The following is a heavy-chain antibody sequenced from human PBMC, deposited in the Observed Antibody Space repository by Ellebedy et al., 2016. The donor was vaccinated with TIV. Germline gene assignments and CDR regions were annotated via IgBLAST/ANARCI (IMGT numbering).Heavy chain of an antibody. CDR2: IYSGGGT. D-gene: IGHD2-21*02. CDR3: VRSIVVVTAGVYDAFDI. Sequence: GESLKISCAASGFTVSSIYVSWVRQAPGKGVELDSVIYSGGGTYYAHSVKGRFTLSRDNYKNPLYLQMNSLSAEDTAVYYCVRSIVVVTAGVYDAFDIWGQGTMVTVSS. V-gene: IGHV3-53*01. J-gene: IGHJ3*02. CDR1: GFTVSSIY.